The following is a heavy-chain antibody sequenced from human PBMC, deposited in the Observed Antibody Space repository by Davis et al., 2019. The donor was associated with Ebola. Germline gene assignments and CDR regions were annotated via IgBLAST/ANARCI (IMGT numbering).Heavy chain of an antibody. J-gene: IGHJ4*02. CDR2: INHSGST. D-gene: IGHD2-15*01. V-gene: IGHV4-34*01. Sequence: PSETLSLTCAVYGGSFSGYYWSWIRQPPGKGLEWIGEINHSGSTNYNPSLKSRVTISVDTSKNQFSLKLSSVTAADTAVYYCARGVIYCSGGSCYTFDYWGQGTLVTVSS. CDR3: ARGVIYCSGGSCYTFDY. CDR1: GGSFSGYY.